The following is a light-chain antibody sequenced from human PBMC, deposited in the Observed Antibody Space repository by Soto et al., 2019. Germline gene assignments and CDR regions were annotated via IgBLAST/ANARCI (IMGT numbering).Light chain of an antibody. Sequence: DIQMTQSPSSVSASVGDRVTITCRASQGISSWLVWYQQKPGKAPKLLIYDASSLQSGVPFRFSGSGSGTDFTLTISSLQPEDSATYYCQQSNSFPLTFGAGTKVEIK. CDR2: DAS. CDR3: QQSNSFPLT. CDR1: QGISSW. V-gene: IGKV1-12*01. J-gene: IGKJ4*01.